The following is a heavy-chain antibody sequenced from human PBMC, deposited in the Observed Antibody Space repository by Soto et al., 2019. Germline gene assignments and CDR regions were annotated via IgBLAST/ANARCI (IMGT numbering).Heavy chain of an antibody. V-gene: IGHV4-59*12. Sequence: PSETLSLTCTVSGGSISSYYWSWIRQPPGKGLEWIGYMYYRGNIKHNPSLQSRVTLSVDTSKNQFTLKLNSVTAADTAVYYCARVRRYSSTWYWFDPWGQGSLVTVSS. CDR3: ARVRRYSSTWYWFDP. D-gene: IGHD2-2*01. J-gene: IGHJ5*02. CDR1: GGSISSYY. CDR2: MYYRGNI.